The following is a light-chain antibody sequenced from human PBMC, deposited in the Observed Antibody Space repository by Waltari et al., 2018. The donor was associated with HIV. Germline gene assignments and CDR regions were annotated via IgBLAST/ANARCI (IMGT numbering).Light chain of an antibody. CDR2: KDT. Sequence: VLTQPPSASGTPGQRVTISCSGSSSNIENDNVYWYQQLTGAAPRLLIYKDTQRPSGVPDRFTGSKSGTSASLAISGLRSEDEADYYCVGWDSRLSGYVFGSGTKVTVL. CDR3: VGWDSRLSGYV. V-gene: IGLV1-47*01. J-gene: IGLJ1*01. CDR1: SSNIENDN.